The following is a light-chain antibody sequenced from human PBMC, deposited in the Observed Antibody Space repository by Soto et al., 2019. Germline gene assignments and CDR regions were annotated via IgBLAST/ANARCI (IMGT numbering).Light chain of an antibody. CDR2: EGS. CDR1: SSDVGSYNL. J-gene: IGLJ1*01. V-gene: IGLV2-23*01. CDR3: CSYAGSSPYV. Sequence: QSELNRAASVYRSPGQSIPISCTGTSSDVGSYNLVSWYQQHPGKAPKLMIYEGSKRPSGVSNRFSGSKSGNTASLTISGLQAEDEADYYCCSYAGSSPYVFGTGTKVTV.